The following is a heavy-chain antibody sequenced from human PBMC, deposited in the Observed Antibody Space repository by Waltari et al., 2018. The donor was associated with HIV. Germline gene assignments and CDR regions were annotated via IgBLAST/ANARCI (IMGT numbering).Heavy chain of an antibody. V-gene: IGHV4-31*03. Sequence: QLQESGPGLVKPSQTLSLACTVSGASISSGGYYWSWIRQHPEKGLELIWNIYYSGSTYYNPSLKSRVTLSVDSSKNQFSLKLSSVTAADTAVYFCARGLPPWGNYFDYWGQGTLVTISS. J-gene: IGHJ4*02. CDR3: ARGLPPWGNYFDY. CDR2: IYYSGST. CDR1: GASISSGGYY. D-gene: IGHD3-16*01.